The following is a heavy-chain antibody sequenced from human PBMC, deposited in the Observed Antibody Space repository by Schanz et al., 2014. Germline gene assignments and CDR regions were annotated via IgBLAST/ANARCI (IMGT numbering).Heavy chain of an antibody. CDR1: GFTFSSYA. CDR3: AKGRFGELSAFDI. V-gene: IGHV3-21*04. Sequence: VQLVESGGGVVQPGRSLRLSCAASGFTFSSYALHWVRQAPGKGLEWVSSISTSGTYMYIADSLKGRLTISRDNAKNTLYLQMNSLRAEDTAVYYCAKGRFGELSAFDIWGQGTMVTVSS. J-gene: IGHJ3*02. CDR2: ISTSGTYM. D-gene: IGHD3-10*01.